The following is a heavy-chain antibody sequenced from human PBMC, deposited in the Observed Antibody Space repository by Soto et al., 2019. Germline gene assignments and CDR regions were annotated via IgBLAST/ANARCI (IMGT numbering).Heavy chain of an antibody. V-gene: IGHV4-39*07. D-gene: IGHD2-15*01. CDR3: ARGYLPGGNTFFFDY. Sequence: SETLSLTCTVSGDSISSSTYFWGWVRQPPGRGLEWIGSIYYSGSTYYNPSLKSRVTISVDTSKNQFSLELTSLTAADTAVYFFARGYLPGGNTFFFDYWGQGALVTVSS. CDR2: IYYSGST. CDR1: GDSISSSTYF. J-gene: IGHJ4*02.